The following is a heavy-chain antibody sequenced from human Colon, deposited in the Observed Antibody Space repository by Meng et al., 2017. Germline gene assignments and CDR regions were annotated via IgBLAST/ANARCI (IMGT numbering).Heavy chain of an antibody. CDR2: IYYTGST. CDR3: AKYDRPPYCFEY. V-gene: IGHV4-59*01. J-gene: IGHJ4*02. D-gene: IGHD2-15*01. Sequence: VQLQEAGPVLVTPSETLSLPCPVAGGSISCNYWSWIRQSPGRGLEWIAYIYYTGSTNYNPSFKSRATISVDTSKNQFSLNLASVTAADTAVYYCAKYDRPPYCFEYWGQGTLVTVSS. CDR1: GGSISCNY.